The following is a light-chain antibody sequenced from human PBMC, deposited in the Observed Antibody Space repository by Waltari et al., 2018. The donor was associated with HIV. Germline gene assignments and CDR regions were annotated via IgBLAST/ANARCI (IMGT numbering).Light chain of an antibody. V-gene: IGLV6-57*03. J-gene: IGLJ3*02. CDR2: EDY. CDR1: SGSLASNS. CDR3: QSFDANNHWV. Sequence: FMLTQPHSVSASPGKTVTISCTRSSGSLASNSVKWFQQRPGNAPTTILSEDYQRPSGVPDRFSGTIVKSSNSASLTISGVKTEDEADYYCQSFDANNHWVFGGWTRLTVL.